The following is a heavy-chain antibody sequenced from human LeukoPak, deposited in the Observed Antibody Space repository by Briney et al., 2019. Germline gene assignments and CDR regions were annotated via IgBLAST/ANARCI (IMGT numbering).Heavy chain of an antibody. CDR1: GFTFSSYG. Sequence: PGGSLRLSCAASGFTFSSYGMHWVRQAPGKGLEWVSAISGSGGSTYYADSVKGRFTISRDNSKNTLYLQMNSLRAEDTAVYYCAKDPYQPLLRVNWFDPWGQGTLVTVSS. V-gene: IGHV3-23*01. D-gene: IGHD2-2*01. J-gene: IGHJ5*02. CDR3: AKDPYQPLLRVNWFDP. CDR2: ISGSGGST.